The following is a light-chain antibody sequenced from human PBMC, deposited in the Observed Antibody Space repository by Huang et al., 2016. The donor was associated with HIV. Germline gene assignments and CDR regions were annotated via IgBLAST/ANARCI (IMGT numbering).Light chain of an antibody. V-gene: IGKV3-15*01. CDR3: HQNSDWPIT. J-gene: IGKJ3*01. Sequence: TMMTQSPATLSLSPGQGATLSCRPSQSFSTNLAWYQQKPGQAPRLLIYDASTRATGISARFRGSGSGTEFTLTISSLQSEDFAVYFCHQNSDWPITFGPGTTVDLK. CDR1: QSFSTN. CDR2: DAS.